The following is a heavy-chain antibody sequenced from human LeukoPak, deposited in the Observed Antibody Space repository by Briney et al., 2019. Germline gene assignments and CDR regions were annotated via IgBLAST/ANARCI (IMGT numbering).Heavy chain of an antibody. D-gene: IGHD2-21*02. Sequence: GGSLRLSCATSGFAFSAYGMHWVRQAPGKGLEWVAFIRYDAGITYYADSVKGRFTISRDNSKNTLYLQINSLRAEDTAVYYCAKDLERHIVVVTASAVDYWGQGTLITVSS. V-gene: IGHV3-30*02. CDR2: IRYDAGIT. CDR3: AKDLERHIVVVTASAVDY. J-gene: IGHJ4*02. CDR1: GFAFSAYG.